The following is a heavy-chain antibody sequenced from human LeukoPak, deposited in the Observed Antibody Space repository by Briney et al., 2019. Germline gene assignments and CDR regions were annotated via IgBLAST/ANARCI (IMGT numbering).Heavy chain of an antibody. J-gene: IGHJ4*02. Sequence: PGGSLRLSCAASGFTFSSYAMHWVRRAPGKGLEWVAVISYDGSNKYYADSVKGRFTISRDNSKNTLYLQMNSLRAEDTAVYYCARDPTPPPKYYFDYWGQGTLVTVSS. CDR1: GFTFSSYA. CDR2: ISYDGSNK. V-gene: IGHV3-30*04. CDR3: ARDPTPPPKYYFDY.